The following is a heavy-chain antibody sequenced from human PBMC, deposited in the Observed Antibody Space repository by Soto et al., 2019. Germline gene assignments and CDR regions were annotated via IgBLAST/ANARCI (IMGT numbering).Heavy chain of an antibody. CDR3: ARDPVAWWSGINRDYYFDY. CDR1: GFTVSIYG. D-gene: IGHD3-3*01. CDR2: IWYDGSNK. V-gene: IGHV3-33*08. J-gene: IGHJ4*02. Sequence: PAGSLRLCCAASGFTVSIYGMAGARQAQGKGLEWVAVIWYDGSNKYYADSVKGRFTISRDNSKNTLYLQMNSLRAEDTAVYYCARDPVAWWSGINRDYYFDYWGQGTLVTVSS.